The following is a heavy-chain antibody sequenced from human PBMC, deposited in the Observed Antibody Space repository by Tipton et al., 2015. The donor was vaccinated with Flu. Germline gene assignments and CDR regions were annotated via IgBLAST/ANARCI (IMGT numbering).Heavy chain of an antibody. D-gene: IGHD3/OR15-3a*01. CDR1: GGSLSSYY. J-gene: IGHJ4*02. V-gene: IGHV4-4*07. CDR2: IYTSEDR. Sequence: TLSLTCTVSGGSLSSYYWTWIRQPAGKGLEWIGRIYTSEDRKYNPSPRGRLSMSVDASKKEFSLKLSSVTAADTAVYYWARGSGAVTLMIFVLWGQGMLVTVSS. CDR3: ARGSGAVTLMIFVL.